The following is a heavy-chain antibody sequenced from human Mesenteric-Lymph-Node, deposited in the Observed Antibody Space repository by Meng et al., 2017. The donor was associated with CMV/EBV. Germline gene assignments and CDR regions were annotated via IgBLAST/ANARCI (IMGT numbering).Heavy chain of an antibody. J-gene: IGHJ3*02. V-gene: IGHV4-38-2*01. CDR3: ARNASVGYDSYDQKGAFDM. Sequence: GSLRLSCSVSGYSVSSGHYWGWIRQPPGKGLEWIGSIYHLGYTYYNPSLKSRVTISVDTSKDQFFLELTSVTAADTALYYCARNASVGYDSYDQKGAFDMWGQGTMVTVSS. CDR2: IYHLGYT. D-gene: IGHD5-12*01. CDR1: GYSVSSGHY.